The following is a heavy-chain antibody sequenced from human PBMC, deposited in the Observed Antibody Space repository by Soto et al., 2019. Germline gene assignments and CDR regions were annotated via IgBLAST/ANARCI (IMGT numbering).Heavy chain of an antibody. Sequence: QVQLVESGGGVVQPGRSLRLSCAVSGFTFSSYAMHWVRQAPGKGLEWVAVISYDGSKKYYADSVKGRFAISRDNSQNTLYLQMNSLRAEDTALYYCAREVGDETNYWGHGTLVTVSS. J-gene: IGHJ4*01. CDR1: GFTFSSYA. CDR2: ISYDGSKK. CDR3: AREVGDETNY. D-gene: IGHD2-21*02. V-gene: IGHV3-30*09.